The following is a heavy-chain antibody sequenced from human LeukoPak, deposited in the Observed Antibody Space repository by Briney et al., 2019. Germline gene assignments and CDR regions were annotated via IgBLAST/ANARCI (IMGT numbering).Heavy chain of an antibody. CDR1: GFNFNTYT. Sequence: GGSLRLSCAASGFNFNTYTMNWVRQAPGKGLEWVSSISSDSSYIYYADAVHGRFTVSRDNAKYSLYLQMNSLTAEDTAVYYCVRGSYGAYDYWGQGSLVTVSS. D-gene: IGHD4-17*01. CDR2: ISSDSSYI. J-gene: IGHJ4*02. CDR3: VRGSYGAYDY. V-gene: IGHV3-21*01.